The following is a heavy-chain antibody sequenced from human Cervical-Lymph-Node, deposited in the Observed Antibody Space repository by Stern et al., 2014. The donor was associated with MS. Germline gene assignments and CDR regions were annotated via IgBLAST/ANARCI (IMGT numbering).Heavy chain of an antibody. V-gene: IGHV1-3*01. CDR1: GYNFAGYA. CDR2: INPGNGHT. CDR3: ARSRTSVAMTSFAY. D-gene: IGHD5-12*01. J-gene: IGHJ4*02. Sequence: QVQLVQSGAEVRKPGASVTVSCKASGYNFAGYALHWVRQAPGQRLERMGWINPGNGHTRNSEKFDGRVTITTDPSVNTIYMTLSGLRSEDTAVYYCARSRTSVAMTSFAYWGQGTLATVSS.